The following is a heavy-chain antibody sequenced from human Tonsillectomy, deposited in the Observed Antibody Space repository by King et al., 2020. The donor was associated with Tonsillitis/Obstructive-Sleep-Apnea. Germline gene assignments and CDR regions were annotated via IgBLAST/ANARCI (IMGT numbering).Heavy chain of an antibody. CDR2: ISSSGSTI. J-gene: IGHJ5*02. D-gene: IGHD6-6*01. CDR1: GFTFSSYE. V-gene: IGHV3-48*03. Sequence: VQLVESGGDLVQPGGSLRLSCAASGFTFSSYEMNWVRQAPGKGLEWVSYISSSGSTIYYADSVKGRFTISRDNAKNSLYLQMNSLRAEDTAVYYCARDRSGSSSSDWFDPWGQGTLVTVSS. CDR3: ARDRSGSSSSDWFDP.